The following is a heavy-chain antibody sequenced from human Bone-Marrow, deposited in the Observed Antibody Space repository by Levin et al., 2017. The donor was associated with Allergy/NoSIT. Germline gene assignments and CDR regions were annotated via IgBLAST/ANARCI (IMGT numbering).Heavy chain of an antibody. CDR1: GFTFSNHG. Sequence: HPGGSLRLSCEASGFTFSNHGMHWVRQAPGKGLEWVALIWYDGSDKYYADSVKGRFTISRDNSKNTLYLQMNSLRAEDTALYYCATSHSSGWEFYYFDYWGPGTVVTVSS. CDR3: ATSHSSGWEFYYFDY. J-gene: IGHJ4*02. CDR2: IWYDGSDK. V-gene: IGHV3-33*01. D-gene: IGHD6-19*01.